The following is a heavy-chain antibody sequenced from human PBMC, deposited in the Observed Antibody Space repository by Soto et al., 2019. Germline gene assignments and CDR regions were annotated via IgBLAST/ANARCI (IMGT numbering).Heavy chain of an antibody. CDR2: IYYSGST. Sequence: PSETLSLTCAVSGGSISSSNWLRWVLQPPRKGGGWMGYIYYSGSTYYNPSRKRRVTRAEDTTKNQFSLKMSYVTAADTAVDYDACVATVTLYFDYWGQGTLVTVSS. J-gene: IGHJ4*01. CDR1: GGSISSSNW. V-gene: IGHV4-4*02. CDR3: ACVATVTLYFDY. D-gene: IGHD4-17*01.